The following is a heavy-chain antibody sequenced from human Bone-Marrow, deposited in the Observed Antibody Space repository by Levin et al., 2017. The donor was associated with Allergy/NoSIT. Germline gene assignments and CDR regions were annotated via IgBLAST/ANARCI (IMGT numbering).Heavy chain of an antibody. J-gene: IGHJ6*02. D-gene: IGHD6-13*01. V-gene: IGHV4-39*01. CDR2: IYYSGST. CDR3: ARHVQQLVRDYYGMDV. Sequence: SETLSLTCTVSGGSISSSSYYWGWIRQPPGKGLEWIGSIYYSGSTYYNPSLKSRVTISVDTSKNQFSLKLSSVTAADTAVYYCARHVQQLVRDYYGMDVWGQGTTVTVSS. CDR1: GGSISSSSYY.